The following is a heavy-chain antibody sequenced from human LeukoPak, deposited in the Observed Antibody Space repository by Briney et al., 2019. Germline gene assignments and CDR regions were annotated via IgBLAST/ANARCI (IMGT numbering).Heavy chain of an antibody. CDR3: ARMLGDCNENSCYSDRMDY. CDR2: IWYDGSKK. D-gene: IGHD2-15*01. V-gene: IGHV3-33*01. Sequence: GGSLRLSCEAPEFTFSTHGMHWVRHAPGKGLEWVALIWYDGSKKYYADTVKGRFTISRDNSKNTLYLQMNSLRVEDTAVYYCARMLGDCNENSCYSDRMDYWGQGTLVTVSS. CDR1: EFTFSTHG. J-gene: IGHJ4*02.